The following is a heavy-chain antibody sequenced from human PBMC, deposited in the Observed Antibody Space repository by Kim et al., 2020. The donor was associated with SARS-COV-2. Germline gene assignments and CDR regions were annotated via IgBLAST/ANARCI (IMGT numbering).Heavy chain of an antibody. CDR2: IIVKRKGDRT. CDR3: TSRVVTTNDR. J-gene: IGHJ4*02. Sequence: GGSLRLSCAASGFNFNDAWMNWVRQAPGKGLEWIGRIIVKRKGDRTEYAAPAKGRFTISRDYSRNMLFLQMNSLRIEDTAMYYCTSRVVTTNDRWGQGTLVTVSS. D-gene: IGHD4-17*01. CDR1: GFNFNDAW. V-gene: IGHV3-15*01.